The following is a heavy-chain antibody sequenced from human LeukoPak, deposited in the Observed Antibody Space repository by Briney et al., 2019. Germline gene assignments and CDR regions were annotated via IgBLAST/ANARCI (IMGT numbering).Heavy chain of an antibody. CDR3: AREIFWSGYFSNLHFDY. V-gene: IGHV3-23*01. CDR1: GFTFSSYA. Sequence: PGGSLRLSCAAFGFTFSSYAMSWVRQAPGKGLEWVSAISGSGGNTYYADSVKGRFTISRDNSKNTLYLQMDSLRAEDTAVYYCAREIFWSGYFSNLHFDYWGQGTLVTVSS. J-gene: IGHJ4*02. CDR2: ISGSGGNT. D-gene: IGHD3-3*01.